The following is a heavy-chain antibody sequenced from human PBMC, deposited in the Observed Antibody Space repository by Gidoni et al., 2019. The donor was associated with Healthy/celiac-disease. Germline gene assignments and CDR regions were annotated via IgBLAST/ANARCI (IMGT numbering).Heavy chain of an antibody. J-gene: IGHJ2*01. D-gene: IGHD2-21*02. V-gene: IGHV4-30-2*01. CDR1: DGSICSGGYS. Sequence: QLHLQESGSGLVKPSQTLSLTCAFSDGSICSGGYSWSWIRQPPGKGLEWIGYIYHSGSPYDSPSLKSRVTISVDSSKNQFSLKLSSVTAADTAVYYCAIGAYCGGDCYSGWYFDLWGRGTLVTVSS. CDR2: IYHSGSP. CDR3: AIGAYCGGDCYSGWYFDL.